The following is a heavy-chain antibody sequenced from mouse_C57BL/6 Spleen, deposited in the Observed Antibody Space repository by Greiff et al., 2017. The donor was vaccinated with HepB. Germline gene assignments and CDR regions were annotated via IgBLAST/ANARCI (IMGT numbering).Heavy chain of an antibody. J-gene: IGHJ2*01. CDR3: AREGVLRLTFDY. CDR1: GYTFTSYG. Sequence: VQLQQSGAELARPGASVKLSCKASGYTFTSYGISWVKQRTGQGLEWIGEIYPRSGNTYYNEKFKGKATLTADKSSSTAYMELRSLTSEDSAVYFCAREGVLRLTFDYWGQGTTLTVSS. D-gene: IGHD1-1*01. V-gene: IGHV1-81*01. CDR2: IYPRSGNT.